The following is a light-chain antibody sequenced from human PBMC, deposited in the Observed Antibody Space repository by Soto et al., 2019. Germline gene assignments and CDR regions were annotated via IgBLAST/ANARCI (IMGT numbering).Light chain of an antibody. V-gene: IGLV2-8*01. Sequence: QSALTQPPSASGSPGQSVTISCTGTSSDVGGYNYVSWYQQHPGKAPKFLIFEVSRRPSGVPDSFSGSRSGNTASLTVAGLQADDEADYYCSSYAGSNNPVIFGGGTKVTVL. CDR1: SSDVGGYNY. CDR2: EVS. CDR3: SSYAGSNNPVI. J-gene: IGLJ2*01.